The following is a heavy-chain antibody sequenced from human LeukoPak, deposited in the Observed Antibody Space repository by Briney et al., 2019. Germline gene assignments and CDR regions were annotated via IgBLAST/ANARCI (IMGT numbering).Heavy chain of an antibody. J-gene: IGHJ5*02. CDR3: ASAMYYYDSSGPNHNRFDP. CDR2: IYHSGST. V-gene: IGHV4-38-2*01. CDR1: GYSISSGYY. Sequence: PSETLSLTCAVSGYSISSGYYWGWIRQPPGKGLEWIGSIYHSGSTYYNPSLKSRATISVDTSKNQFSLKLSSVTAADTAVYYCASAMYYYDSSGPNHNRFDPWGQGTLVTVSS. D-gene: IGHD3-22*01.